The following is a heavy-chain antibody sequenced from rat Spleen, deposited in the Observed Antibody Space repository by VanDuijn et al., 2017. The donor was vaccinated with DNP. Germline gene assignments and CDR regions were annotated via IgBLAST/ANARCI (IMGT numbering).Heavy chain of an antibody. J-gene: IGHJ2*01. V-gene: IGHV5-27*01. CDR1: GFSFRDYD. CDR2: MSPTTRSS. CDR3: TRGGTYYFDY. Sequence: EVQLVESGGGLVQPGRSLKLSCVASGFSFRDYDMAWVRQAPSKGLEWVACMSPTTRSSYYRDSVRGRFTVSRDDSTSTLYLQMDSLRSEDTVTYYCTRGGTYYFDYWGQGVLVTVSS. D-gene: IGHD4-3*01.